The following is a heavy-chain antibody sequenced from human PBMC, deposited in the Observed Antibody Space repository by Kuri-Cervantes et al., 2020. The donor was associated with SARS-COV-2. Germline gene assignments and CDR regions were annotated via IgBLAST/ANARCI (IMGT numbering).Heavy chain of an antibody. CDR2: INHSGST. Sequence: ESLKISCAASGFTVSSNYMSWVRQPPGKGLEWIGEINHSGSTNYNPSLKSRVTMSVDTSKNQFSLKLSSVTAADTAVYYCARDGGTSIAAAGMEYAFDIWGQGTMVTVSS. CDR1: GFTVSSNY. V-gene: IGHV4-34*01. J-gene: IGHJ3*02. CDR3: ARDGGTSIAAAGMEYAFDI. D-gene: IGHD6-13*01.